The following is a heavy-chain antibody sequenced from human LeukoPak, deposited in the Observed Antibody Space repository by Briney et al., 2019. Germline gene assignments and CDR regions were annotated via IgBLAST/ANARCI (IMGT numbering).Heavy chain of an antibody. D-gene: IGHD2-15*01. CDR2: ISSSSSYI. CDR1: GFTFSSYS. J-gene: IGHJ4*02. V-gene: IGHV3-21*01. Sequence: GGSLRLSCAASGFTFSSYSMNWVRQAPGQGLEWVSSISSSSSYIYYADSVKGRFTISRDNAKNSLYLHMNSLRAEDTAVYYCARVGVAAPFDYWGQGTLVTVSS. CDR3: ARVGVAAPFDY.